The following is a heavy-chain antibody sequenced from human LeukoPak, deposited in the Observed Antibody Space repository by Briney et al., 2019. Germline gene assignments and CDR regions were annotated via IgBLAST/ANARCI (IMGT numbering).Heavy chain of an antibody. CDR3: AKGLVVVAATDDAFDI. CDR1: GFTFSSYA. J-gene: IGHJ3*02. D-gene: IGHD2-15*01. V-gene: IGHV3-23*01. CDR2: INGSGGST. Sequence: GGSLRLSCAASGFTFSSYAMSWVRQAPGKGLEWVSAINGSGGSTYYADSVKGRFTISRDNSKNTLYLQMNSLRAEDTAVYYCAKGLVVVAATDDAFDIWGQGTMVTVSS.